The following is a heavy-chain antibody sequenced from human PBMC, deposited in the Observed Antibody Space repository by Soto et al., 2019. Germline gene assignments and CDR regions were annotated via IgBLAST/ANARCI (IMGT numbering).Heavy chain of an antibody. CDR2: IYNSGIN. CDR3: ASSNWGRNFDY. D-gene: IGHD7-27*01. J-gene: IGHJ4*02. V-gene: IGHV4-39*01. Sequence: SETLSLTCTVSNGSIDKTSYYWGWIRQPPGKGLEWIGSIYNSGINYSNTSLKSRFPLLLDTSKNHFSLKLTSVPAADTAMYYCASSNWGRNFDYWGQGTVVTVSS. CDR1: NGSIDKTSYY.